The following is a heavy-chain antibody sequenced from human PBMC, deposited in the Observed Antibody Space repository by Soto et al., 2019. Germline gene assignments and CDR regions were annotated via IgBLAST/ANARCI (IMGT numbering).Heavy chain of an antibody. CDR2: IYYSGST. CDR1: GGSVSSGSYY. Sequence: ETLSLTCTVSGGSVSSGSYYWSWIRQPPGKGLEWIGYIYYSGSTNYNPSLKSRVTISVDTSKNQFSLKLSSVTAADTAVYYCARQGAVLLWFGELSNWFDPWGQGTLVTVSS. V-gene: IGHV4-61*01. J-gene: IGHJ5*02. CDR3: ARQGAVLLWFGELSNWFDP. D-gene: IGHD3-10*01.